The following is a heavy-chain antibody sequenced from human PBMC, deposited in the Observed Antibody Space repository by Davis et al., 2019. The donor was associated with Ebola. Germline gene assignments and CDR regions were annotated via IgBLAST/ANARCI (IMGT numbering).Heavy chain of an antibody. J-gene: IGHJ4*02. Sequence: PGGSLRLSCAASGFNLSSYWMHWVRQAPGKGLVWVSRIYIDGGYTTYEDSVKGRFTISRDNSKNTVYLQMNSLRTEDTAVYYCVSQREGNWGQGTLVTVSS. CDR3: VSQREGN. CDR2: IYIDGGYT. CDR1: GFNLSSYW. V-gene: IGHV3-74*03. D-gene: IGHD1-26*01.